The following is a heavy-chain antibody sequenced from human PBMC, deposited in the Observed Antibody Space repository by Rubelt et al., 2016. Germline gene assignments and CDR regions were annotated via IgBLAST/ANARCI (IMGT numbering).Heavy chain of an antibody. Sequence: EVQVVESGGGLVQPGGSLRLSCAGSGFIFSTYALSWVRQAPGKGPEWVSNIGGSDGRTYYADSVKGRFTISRDNSKNTLYLQMNSLRAEDTAVYYCAKDRARIPPGDTDYWGQGTLVTVSS. V-gene: IGHV3-23*04. CDR3: AKDRARIPPGDTDY. CDR1: GFIFSTYA. J-gene: IGHJ4*02. CDR2: IGGSDGRT. D-gene: IGHD2-2*02.